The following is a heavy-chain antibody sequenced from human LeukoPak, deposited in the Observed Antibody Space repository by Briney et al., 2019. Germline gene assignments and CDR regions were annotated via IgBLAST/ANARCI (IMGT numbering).Heavy chain of an antibody. D-gene: IGHD6-6*01. CDR1: GYTFTSYG. Sequence: GASVKVSCKASGYTFTSYGISWVRQAPGQGLEWMGGIIPIFGTANYAQKFQGRVTITTDESTSTAYMELSSLRSEDTAVYYCARERYSSSSGGYFDYWGQGTLVTVSS. J-gene: IGHJ4*02. V-gene: IGHV1-69*05. CDR3: ARERYSSSSGGYFDY. CDR2: IIPIFGTA.